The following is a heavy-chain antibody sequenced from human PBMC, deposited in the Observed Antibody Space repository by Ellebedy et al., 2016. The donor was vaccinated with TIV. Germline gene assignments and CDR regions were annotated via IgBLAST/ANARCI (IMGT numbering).Heavy chain of an antibody. CDR3: ARSAELDS. J-gene: IGHJ4*02. Sequence: GESLKISCATSGFTFTSYAMNCVRQAPGKGLEWVSSIISTGYYIYYADSVKGRFTISRDDARNSLFLQMDSLRAEDTAVYYCARSAELDSWGQGALVTVSS. V-gene: IGHV3-21*01. CDR2: IISTGYYI. CDR1: GFTFTSYA. D-gene: IGHD1-26*01.